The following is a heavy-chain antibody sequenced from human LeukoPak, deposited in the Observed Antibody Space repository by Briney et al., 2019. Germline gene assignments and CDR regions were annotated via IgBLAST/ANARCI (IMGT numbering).Heavy chain of an antibody. CDR1: GFTFSSYA. J-gene: IGHJ3*01. V-gene: IGHV3-23*01. CDR2: ISGSGGST. Sequence: GGSLRLSGAASGFTFSSYAMSWVRQAPGKGLKWVSAISGSGGSTYYADSVKGRFTISRDNSKNTLYLQMNSLRAEDTAVYYCAKDLSHYYYGSGSFLNWGQGTMVTVSS. CDR3: AKDLSHYYYGSGSFLN. D-gene: IGHD3-10*01.